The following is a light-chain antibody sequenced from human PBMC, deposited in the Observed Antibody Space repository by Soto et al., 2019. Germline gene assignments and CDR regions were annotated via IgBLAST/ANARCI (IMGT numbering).Light chain of an antibody. CDR2: ATS. CDR3: HQSYSTPQT. J-gene: IGKJ2*01. Sequence: DIQMTQSPSSLSSSVGDRAIITCRASQSISSYLNWYQQKPGKAPKLLIYATSSMQSGVPSRFSGGESGTDFTLTISSLQPEDFATYYCHQSYSTPQTFGQGTKLEIK. CDR1: QSISSY. V-gene: IGKV1-39*01.